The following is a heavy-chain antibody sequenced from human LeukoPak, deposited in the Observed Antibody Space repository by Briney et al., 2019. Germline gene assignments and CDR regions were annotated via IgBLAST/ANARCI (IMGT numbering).Heavy chain of an antibody. CDR1: GGTFSSYA. CDR2: IIPIFGIA. D-gene: IGHD6-13*01. CDR3: ARGGSSSWKPAPYYFDY. V-gene: IGHV1-69*04. Sequence: ASVKVSCMASGGTFSSYAISWVRQAPGEGLEWMGRIIPIFGIANYAQKFQGRVTITADKSTSTAYMELSSLRSEDTAVYYCARGGSSSWKPAPYYFDYWGQGTLVTVSS. J-gene: IGHJ4*02.